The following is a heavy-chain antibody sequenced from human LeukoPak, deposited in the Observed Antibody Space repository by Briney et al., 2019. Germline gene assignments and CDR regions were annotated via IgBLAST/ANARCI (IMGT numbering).Heavy chain of an antibody. D-gene: IGHD6-13*01. CDR2: IIPIFGTA. J-gene: IGHJ2*01. CDR3: ARVTGGSSWPQPNWYFDL. V-gene: IGHV1-69*13. CDR1: GYAFTDYY. Sequence: SVKVSCKASGYAFTDYYMHWVRQAPGQGLEWMGGIIPIFGTANYAQKFQGRVTITADESTSTAYMELSSLRSEDTAVYYCARVTGGSSWPQPNWYFDLWGRGTLVTVSS.